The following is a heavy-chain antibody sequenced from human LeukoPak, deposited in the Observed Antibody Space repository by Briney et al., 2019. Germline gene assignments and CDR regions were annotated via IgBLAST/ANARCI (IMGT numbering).Heavy chain of an antibody. Sequence: GGSLRLSCAASGFTFSSYAMHWVRQAPGKGLEYVSAISSNGGSTYYANSVKGRFTISRDNSKNMLYLQMGSLRAEDMAVYYCARELGYCSSTSCYDYMDVWGKGTTVTVSS. CDR1: GFTFSSYA. CDR2: ISSNGGST. J-gene: IGHJ6*03. CDR3: ARELGYCSSTSCYDYMDV. D-gene: IGHD2-2*01. V-gene: IGHV3-64*01.